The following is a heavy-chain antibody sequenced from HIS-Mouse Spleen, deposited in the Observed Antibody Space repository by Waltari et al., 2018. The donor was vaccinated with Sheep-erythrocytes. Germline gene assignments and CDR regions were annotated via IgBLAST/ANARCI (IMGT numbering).Heavy chain of an antibody. D-gene: IGHD3-3*01. Sequence: QVQLVESGGGVVQPGRSLRLSCAASGFTFSSYGMHWVRQAPGKGLGWVAVLGYDGSNKDYEDSVKGRFTISRDNSKNTLYLQMNSLRAEDTAVYYCARARNLEWLFDYWGQGTLVTVSS. CDR2: LGYDGSNK. J-gene: IGHJ4*02. CDR1: GFTFSSYG. CDR3: ARARNLEWLFDY. V-gene: IGHV3-33*01.